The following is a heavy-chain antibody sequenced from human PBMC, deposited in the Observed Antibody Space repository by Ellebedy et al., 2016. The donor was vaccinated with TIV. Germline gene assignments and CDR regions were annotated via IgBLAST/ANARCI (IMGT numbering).Heavy chain of an antibody. CDR1: GFTFSSYA. D-gene: IGHD1-26*01. V-gene: IGHV3-23*01. J-gene: IGHJ4*02. Sequence: GESLKISCAASGFTFSSYAMSWVRQAPGKGLEWVSTISNTGSRTYYADSVEGRFIISRDNSKKTLYLQMNSLRAEDTAVYYCAREGGSYTHYFDHWGQGTLVTVSS. CDR3: AREGGSYTHYFDH. CDR2: ISNTGSRT.